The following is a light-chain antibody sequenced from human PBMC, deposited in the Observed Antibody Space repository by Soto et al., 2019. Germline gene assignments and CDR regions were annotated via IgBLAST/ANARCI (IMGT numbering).Light chain of an antibody. CDR2: AAS. CDR3: QRHSSAPPVT. V-gene: IGKV1-27*01. Sequence: DIQMTQSPSSLSASVGDRVTISCRASQDINNYLAWYQQKPGKAPKLLIYAASTLQSGVPSRFSGSGSRTAFTLTISSLQPEDVATYYCQRHSSAPPVTFGPGTKVD. CDR1: QDINNY. J-gene: IGKJ3*01.